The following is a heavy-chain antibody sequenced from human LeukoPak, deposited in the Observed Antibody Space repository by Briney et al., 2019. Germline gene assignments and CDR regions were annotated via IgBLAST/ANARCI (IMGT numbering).Heavy chain of an antibody. Sequence: KPSETLSLTCAVYGGSFSGYYWSWIRQPTGKGLEWIGEINHSGSTNYNPSLKSRVTISVDTSKNQFSLKLSSVTAADTAVYYCARAIVVVPAAIRGRNWFDPWGQETLVTVSS. J-gene: IGHJ5*02. CDR2: INHSGST. CDR3: ARAIVVVPAAIRGRNWFDP. CDR1: GGSFSGYY. V-gene: IGHV4-34*01. D-gene: IGHD2-2*02.